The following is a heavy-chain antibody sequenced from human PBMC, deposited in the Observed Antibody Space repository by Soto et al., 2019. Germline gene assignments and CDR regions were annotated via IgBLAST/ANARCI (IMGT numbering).Heavy chain of an antibody. CDR1: GYTFTSYD. J-gene: IGHJ3*01. CDR2: MNPNSGNT. Sequence: QVQLVQSGAEVKKPGASVKVSCKASGYTFTSYDINWVRQATGQGLEGMGWMNPNSGNTGYAQKIQGRVNMTRNHSIRTAYRELSSLRSEDTAVYYCALLDPYAYCSSTSCYTLAFDFWGQGTMVAVSS. D-gene: IGHD2-2*02. CDR3: ALLDPYAYCSSTSCYTLAFDF. V-gene: IGHV1-8*01.